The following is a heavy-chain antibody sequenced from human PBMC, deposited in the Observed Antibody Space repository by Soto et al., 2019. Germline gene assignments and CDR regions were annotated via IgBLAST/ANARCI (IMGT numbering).Heavy chain of an antibody. CDR1: GYTFAGYY. CDR3: ARDPHEGVYDY. J-gene: IGHJ4*02. V-gene: IGHV1-2*02. Sequence: ASVKLSCKASGYTFAGYYLHWISQAPGQGLQWMGWMRPDSGGANYAQKFQGRVSMTRDTSTSTFYMELSRLASDGTAVYYCARDPHEGVYDYWGQGTQVTVSS. D-gene: IGHD3-16*01. CDR2: MRPDSGGA.